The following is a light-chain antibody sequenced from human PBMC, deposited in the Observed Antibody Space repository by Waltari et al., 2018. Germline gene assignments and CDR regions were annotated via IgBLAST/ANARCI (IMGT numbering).Light chain of an antibody. CDR3: QQYYSTPLT. Sequence: DIVMTQSPDSVAVSLGERATINCKSSQSVLYSSNNKNYLAWYQQKPGQPPKLLIYWASTRESGVPDRFSGSGSGTDFTLTISSLQAEDVAVYYCQQYYSTPLTFGGGTKEEIK. J-gene: IGKJ4*01. V-gene: IGKV4-1*01. CDR2: WAS. CDR1: QSVLYSSNNKNY.